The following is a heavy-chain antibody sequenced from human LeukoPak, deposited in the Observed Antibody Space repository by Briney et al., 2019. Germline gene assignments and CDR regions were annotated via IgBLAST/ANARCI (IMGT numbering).Heavy chain of an antibody. CDR3: ARDGRYDFYGFLIDY. CDR1: GFTFSSYW. D-gene: IGHD3-3*01. J-gene: IGHJ4*02. Sequence: GGSLRLSCAASGFTFSSYWMSWVRQAPGKGLEWVANIKQDGSEKYYVDSVKGRFTISRDNAKNSLYLQMNSLRAEDTAVYYCARDGRYDFYGFLIDYWGQGTLVTVSS. V-gene: IGHV3-7*01. CDR2: IKQDGSEK.